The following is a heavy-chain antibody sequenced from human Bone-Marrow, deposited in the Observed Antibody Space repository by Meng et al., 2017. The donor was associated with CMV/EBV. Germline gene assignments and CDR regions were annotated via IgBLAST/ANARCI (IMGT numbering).Heavy chain of an antibody. D-gene: IGHD6-6*01. CDR1: GFTVSSNY. J-gene: IGHJ4*02. CDR2: ISGSGGST. Sequence: GGSLRLSCAASGFTVSSNYMSWVRQAPGKGLEWVSAISGSGGSTYYADSVKGRFTISRDNSKNTLYLQMNSLRAEDTAVYYCAKDRLYSSSSDYWGQGTLVTVSS. CDR3: AKDRLYSSSSDY. V-gene: IGHV3-23*01.